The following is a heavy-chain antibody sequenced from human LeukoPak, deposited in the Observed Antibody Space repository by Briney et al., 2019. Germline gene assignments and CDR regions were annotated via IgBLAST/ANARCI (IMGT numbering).Heavy chain of an antibody. V-gene: IGHV4-61*02. CDR2: IYTSGTP. CDR1: GGSISSGTYY. Sequence: SETLSLTCTVSGGSISSGTYYWTWLRQPAGKGLEWIGRIYTSGTPNYNPSLKSRVTISMDTSKNQFSLRLSSVTASDTALYSCASELDYYESSGYSTFDYWGQRNLVTVSS. J-gene: IGHJ4*02. CDR3: ASELDYYESSGYSTFDY. D-gene: IGHD3-22*01.